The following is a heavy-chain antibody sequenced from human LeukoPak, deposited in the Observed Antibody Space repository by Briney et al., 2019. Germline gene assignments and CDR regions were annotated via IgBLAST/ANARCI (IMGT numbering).Heavy chain of an antibody. V-gene: IGHV1-2*02. CDR2: INPNSGGT. D-gene: IGHD3-16*01. Sequence: GASVKVSCKASGYTFTGYYMHWVRQAPGQGLEWMGWINPNSGGTDYAQKFQGRVTMTRDTSISTAYMELSRLRSDDTAVYYCARAATFGNWFDPWGQGTLVTVSS. CDR1: GYTFTGYY. CDR3: ARAATFGNWFDP. J-gene: IGHJ5*02.